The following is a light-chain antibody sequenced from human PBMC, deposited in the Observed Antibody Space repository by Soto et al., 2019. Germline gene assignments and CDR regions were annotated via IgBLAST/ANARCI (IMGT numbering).Light chain of an antibody. Sequence: DIQMTQSPSTLSASIGDRVTITCRASQSINGRLAWYQQKPGRPPKLLIYKVSFLESGVPSRFSGSGSGTDFNLAISSLRPDDFATFSCQQYKVYPYTFGQGTRLDIQ. CDR1: QSINGR. V-gene: IGKV1-5*03. CDR2: KVS. J-gene: IGKJ2*01. CDR3: QQYKVYPYT.